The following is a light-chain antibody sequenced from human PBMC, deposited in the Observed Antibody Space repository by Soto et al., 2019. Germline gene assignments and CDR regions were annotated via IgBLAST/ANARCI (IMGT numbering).Light chain of an antibody. J-gene: IGLJ1*01. Sequence: QSVLTQPPSVSGAPGQRGTISCTGNSSNIGAGYDVHWYQQLPGTAPKLLIYGNSNRPSGVPDRFSGSKSGTSASLAITGLQAEDEADYYCQSYDSSLSGYVFGTGTQLTVL. CDR2: GNS. V-gene: IGLV1-40*01. CDR3: QSYDSSLSGYV. CDR1: SSNIGAGYD.